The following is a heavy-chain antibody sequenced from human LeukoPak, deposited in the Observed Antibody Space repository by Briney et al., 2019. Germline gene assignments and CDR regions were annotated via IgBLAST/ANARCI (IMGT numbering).Heavy chain of an antibody. D-gene: IGHD4-23*01. CDR2: INHGGST. CDR1: GGSLSAYY. J-gene: IGHJ1*01. Sequence: SETLSLTCAVYGGSLSAYYWTWIRQPPGKGLEWIGEINHGGSTNYNPSLKSRVTISVDTSKNQFSLKLSSVTAADTAVYYCARYLDYGGNSRVFQHWGQGTLVTVSS. V-gene: IGHV4-34*01. CDR3: ARYLDYGGNSRVFQH.